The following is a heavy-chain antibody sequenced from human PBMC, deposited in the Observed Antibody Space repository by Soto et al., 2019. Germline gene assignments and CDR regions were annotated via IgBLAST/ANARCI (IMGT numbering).Heavy chain of an antibody. CDR1: GGSISSGGYY. V-gene: IGHV4-39*01. J-gene: IGHJ4*02. D-gene: IGHD6-19*01. CDR3: ARHAWIMIGYSSGWALDY. Sequence: SETLSLTCTVSGGSISSGGYYWSWIRQPPGKGLEWIGEINHSGSTNYNPSLKSRVTISVDTSKNQFSLKLSSVTAADTAVYYCARHAWIMIGYSSGWALDYWGQGTLVTVSS. CDR2: INHSGST.